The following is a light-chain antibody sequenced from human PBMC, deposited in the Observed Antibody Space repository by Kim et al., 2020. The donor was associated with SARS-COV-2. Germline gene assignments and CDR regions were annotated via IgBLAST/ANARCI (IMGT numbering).Light chain of an antibody. Sequence: EIVLTQSPATLSLSPGERATLSCRASQSVSSYLAWYQQKSGQAPRLLIYDASNRATGIPARFSGSGSGTDFTLTINSLEPEDFAVYYCQQRSNWPPRYTFGQGTKLEI. J-gene: IGKJ2*01. CDR3: QQRSNWPPRYT. CDR2: DAS. CDR1: QSVSSY. V-gene: IGKV3-11*01.